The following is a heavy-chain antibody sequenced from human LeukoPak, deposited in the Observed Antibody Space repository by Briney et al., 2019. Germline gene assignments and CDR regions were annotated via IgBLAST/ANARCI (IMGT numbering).Heavy chain of an antibody. CDR1: GGSISSYY. J-gene: IGHJ4*02. Sequence: SETLSLTCTVSGGSISSYYWSWIRQPAGKGLEWIGRLHTSGSTNYNPSLKSRVTMSVDTSKNQFSPKLSSVTAADTAVYYCARGTSNGGRGIYFDYWGQGTLVTVSS. D-gene: IGHD2-15*01. V-gene: IGHV4-4*07. CDR3: ARGTSNGGRGIYFDY. CDR2: LHTSGST.